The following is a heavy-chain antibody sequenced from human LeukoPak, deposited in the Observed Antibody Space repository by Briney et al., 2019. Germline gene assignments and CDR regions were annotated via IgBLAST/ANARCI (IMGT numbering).Heavy chain of an antibody. V-gene: IGHV4-59*01. CDR1: GGSISN. CDR3: ASGRGASYFDY. CDR2: IHYSGST. D-gene: IGHD1-26*01. J-gene: IGHJ4*02. Sequence: SETLSLTCTVSGGSISNWSWIRQPPGKGLEWIGYIHYSGSTNYNPSLKSRVTISVDTSKNQFSLKLTSVTAADTAVYYCASGRGASYFDYWGQGTLVTVSS.